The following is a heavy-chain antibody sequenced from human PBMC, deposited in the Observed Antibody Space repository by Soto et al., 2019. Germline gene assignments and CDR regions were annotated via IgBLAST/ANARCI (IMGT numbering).Heavy chain of an antibody. Sequence: EVQLVESGGGLVKPGGSLRLSCAASGFTFSSYSMNWVRQAPGKGLEWVSSISSSSSYIYYADSVKGRFTISRDNAKNSLYLQMNSLRAEDTAVYYCARDAYGDYGFDYWGQGTLVTVSS. J-gene: IGHJ4*02. CDR2: ISSSSSYI. CDR3: ARDAYGDYGFDY. D-gene: IGHD4-17*01. V-gene: IGHV3-21*01. CDR1: GFTFSSYS.